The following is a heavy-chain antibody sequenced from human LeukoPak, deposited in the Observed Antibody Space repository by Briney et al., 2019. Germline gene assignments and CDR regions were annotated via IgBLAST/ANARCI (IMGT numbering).Heavy chain of an antibody. J-gene: IGHJ4*02. CDR1: GGSISSGGYS. CDR3: ARGGIAVDH. Sequence: SETLSLTCAVSGGSISSGGYSWSWIRQPPGKGLEWIGYIYHSGSTYYNPSLKSRVTISVDRSKNQFSLKLSSVTAADTAVYYCARGGIAVDHWGQGTLVTVSS. CDR2: IYHSGST. D-gene: IGHD6-19*01. V-gene: IGHV4-30-2*01.